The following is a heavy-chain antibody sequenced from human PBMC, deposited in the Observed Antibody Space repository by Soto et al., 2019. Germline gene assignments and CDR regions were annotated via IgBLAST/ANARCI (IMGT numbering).Heavy chain of an antibody. J-gene: IGHJ4*02. Sequence: EVQLLDSGGGLVQPGGSLRLSCAASGFTFSTYAMSWVRQAPGKGLEWVSTISGSGDSTYYANSVKGRFTISRDNSRNTLDLQMNSLRVEDTVVYYCAKGGEGSCSKTSCLYFSDYWGQGTLVTVSS. V-gene: IGHV3-23*01. D-gene: IGHD2-2*01. CDR1: GFTFSTYA. CDR3: AKGGEGSCSKTSCLYFSDY. CDR2: ISGSGDST.